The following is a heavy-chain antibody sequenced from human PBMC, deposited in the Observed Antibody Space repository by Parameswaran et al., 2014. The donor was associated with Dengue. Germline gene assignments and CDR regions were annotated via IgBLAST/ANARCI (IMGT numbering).Heavy chain of an antibody. J-gene: IGHJ3*02. V-gene: IGHV2-70*01. CDR3: ARIRNKDNPLPDAFDI. CDR2: IDWDDDK. Sequence: PGKALEWLALIDWDDDKYYSTSLKTRLTISKDTSKNQVVLTMTNMDPVDTATYYCARIRNKDNPLPDAFDIWGQGTMVTVSS.